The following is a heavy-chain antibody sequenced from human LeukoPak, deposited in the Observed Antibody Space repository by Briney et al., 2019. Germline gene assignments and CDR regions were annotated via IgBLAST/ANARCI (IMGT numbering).Heavy chain of an antibody. J-gene: IGHJ5*02. Sequence: SETLSLTCTVSGGSISSSSYYWGWIRQPPGKGLEWIGSIYYSGSTNYNPSLKSRVTMSVDTSKNQFSLKLSSVTAADTAVYYCARDLRQQLVYYPWGQGTLVTVSS. V-gene: IGHV4-39*07. CDR1: GGSISSSSYY. D-gene: IGHD6-13*01. CDR3: ARDLRQQLVYYP. CDR2: IYYSGST.